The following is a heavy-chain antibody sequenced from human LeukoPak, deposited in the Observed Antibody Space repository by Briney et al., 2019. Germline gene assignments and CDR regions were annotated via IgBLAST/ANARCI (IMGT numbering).Heavy chain of an antibody. J-gene: IGHJ3*02. V-gene: IGHV3-72*01. CDR1: GFTFSDHY. CDR2: TKNKANSYTT. D-gene: IGHD1-1*01. Sequence: GGSLRLSCAASGFTFSDHYMDWVRQAPGKGLEWVGRTKNKANSYTTEYAASVKGRFTISRDDSKNSLYLQMNSLKTEDTAVYYCARVSPGDAFDIWGQGTMVTVSS. CDR3: ARVSPGDAFDI.